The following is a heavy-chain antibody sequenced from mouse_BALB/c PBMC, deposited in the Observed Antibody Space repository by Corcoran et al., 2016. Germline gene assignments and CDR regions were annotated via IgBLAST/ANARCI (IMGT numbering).Heavy chain of an antibody. J-gene: IGHJ4*01. D-gene: IGHD6-1*01. Sequence: QIQLVQTVPELNKPRGTLKISRKASGYMFPNCGFIWVKQAPGKGLEWMGRINTDTGEPTYADDFKGRFAFSLETSANTAYLQINNLKNEDTATYFCARAPLHYYAMDYWGQGTSVTVS. CDR3: ARAPLHYYAMDY. CDR1: GYMFPNCG. V-gene: IGHV9-3-1*01. CDR2: INTDTGEP.